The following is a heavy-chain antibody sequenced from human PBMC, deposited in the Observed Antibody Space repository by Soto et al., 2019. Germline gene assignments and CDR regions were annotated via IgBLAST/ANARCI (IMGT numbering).Heavy chain of an antibody. CDR2: SSGSGGGT. CDR3: AKSTGSRGGGGDC. Sequence: PGGSLRLSCAASGFTFTTYAMTWVRQAPGRGLEWVSGSSGSGGGTYYADSVKGRFTVSRDNSKNTLYLQMNSLRAEDTAVYYCAKSTGSRGGGGDCCGQGTLVTVSS. CDR1: GFTFTTYA. V-gene: IGHV3-23*01. J-gene: IGHJ4*02. D-gene: IGHD2-15*01.